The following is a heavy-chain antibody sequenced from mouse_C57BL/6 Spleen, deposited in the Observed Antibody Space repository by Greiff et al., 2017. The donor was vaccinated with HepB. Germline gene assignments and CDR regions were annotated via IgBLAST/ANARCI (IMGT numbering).Heavy chain of an antibody. Sequence: EVHLVESGGGLVKPGGSLKLSCAASGFTFSDYGMHWVRQAPEKGLEWVAYISRGSSTIYYADTVKGQFTISRDNAKNTGFLQMTSLRSEDTAMYFCARDCDYSSGFDYWGQGTTLTVSS. CDR3: ARDCDYSSGFDY. V-gene: IGHV5-17*01. J-gene: IGHJ2*01. CDR2: ISRGSSTI. CDR1: GFTFSDYG. D-gene: IGHD3-2*02.